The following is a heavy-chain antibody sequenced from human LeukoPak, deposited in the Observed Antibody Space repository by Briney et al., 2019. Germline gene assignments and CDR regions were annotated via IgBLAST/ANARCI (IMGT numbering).Heavy chain of an antibody. V-gene: IGHV3-7*05. D-gene: IGHD1-14*01. CDR3: ARTPTT. CDR1: GFTFSSYS. Sequence: GGSLRLSCAASGFTFSSYSMNWVRQAPGKGLEWVANINQDGSQKYYVDSVKGRFTISRDNAKNSLYLQMNSLRADDTAVYYCARTPTTWGQGTLVTVSS. J-gene: IGHJ4*02. CDR2: INQDGSQK.